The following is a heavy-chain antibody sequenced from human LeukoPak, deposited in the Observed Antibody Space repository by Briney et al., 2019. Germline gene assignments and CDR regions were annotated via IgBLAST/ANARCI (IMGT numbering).Heavy chain of an antibody. CDR1: RFTFSSYS. CDR3: ARDATLYSCGHSDY. J-gene: IGHJ4*02. Sequence: PGGSLRLSCAASRFTFSSYSMNWVRQAPGKGLEWVSSISSSSAYIYYADSVKGRFTISRDNAKNSLYLQMNSLRAEDTAVYYCARDATLYSCGHSDYWGQRTPVTVSS. D-gene: IGHD5-18*01. CDR2: ISSSSAYI. V-gene: IGHV3-21*01.